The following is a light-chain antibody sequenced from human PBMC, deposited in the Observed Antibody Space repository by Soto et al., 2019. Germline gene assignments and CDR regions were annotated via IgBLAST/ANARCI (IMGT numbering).Light chain of an antibody. CDR1: SSDVGGYNY. Sequence: QSALTQPRSVSGSPGQSVTISCSGTSSDVGGYNYVSWYQQHPGKAPKLMIYEVNERPSGVPDRFSGSKSGNTASLTISGLQAEDEADYYCCSYAGSYTFVFGIGTKLTVL. V-gene: IGLV2-11*01. CDR3: CSYAGSYTFV. J-gene: IGLJ1*01. CDR2: EVN.